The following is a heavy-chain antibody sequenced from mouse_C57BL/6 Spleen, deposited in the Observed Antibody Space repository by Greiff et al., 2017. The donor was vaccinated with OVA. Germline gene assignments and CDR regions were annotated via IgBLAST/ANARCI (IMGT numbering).Heavy chain of an antibody. V-gene: IGHV1-55*01. CDR1: GYTFTSYW. CDR2: IYPGSGST. Sequence: QVQLQQPGAELVKPGASVKMSCKASGYTFTSYWITWVKQRPGQGLEWIGDIYPGSGSTNYNEKFKSKATLTVATSSSTAYMQLSSLTSKDAAVYDCARGGYYGNDGGFAYWGQGTLVTVSA. D-gene: IGHD2-2*01. J-gene: IGHJ3*01. CDR3: ARGGYYGNDGGFAY.